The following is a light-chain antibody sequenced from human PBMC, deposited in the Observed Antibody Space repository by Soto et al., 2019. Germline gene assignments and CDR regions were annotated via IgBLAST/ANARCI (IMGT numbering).Light chain of an antibody. CDR3: QQRSSWPPVT. CDR2: DAS. V-gene: IGKV3-11*01. J-gene: IGKJ4*01. CDR1: QSVSSL. Sequence: EIVLTQSPATLSLSPGDRATLSCRASQSVSSLLAWYQQKPGQAPRLLIYDASNRAAGIPARFSGSGSGKHFTLTISSREHEDVSVYYCQQRSSWPPVTFGGGTKVEIK.